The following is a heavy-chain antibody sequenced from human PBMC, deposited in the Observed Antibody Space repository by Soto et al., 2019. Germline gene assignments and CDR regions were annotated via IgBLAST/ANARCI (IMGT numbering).Heavy chain of an antibody. Sequence: SETLSLTCTVSGGSISSGGYYWSWIRQHPGKGLEWIGYIYYSGSTYYNPSLKSRVTISVDTSKNQFSLKLSSVTAADTVVYYCARDSPDPGDDSSGYYYVLDYWGQGTLVTVSS. D-gene: IGHD3-22*01. CDR3: ARDSPDPGDDSSGYYYVLDY. J-gene: IGHJ4*02. V-gene: IGHV4-31*03. CDR1: GGSISSGGYY. CDR2: IYYSGST.